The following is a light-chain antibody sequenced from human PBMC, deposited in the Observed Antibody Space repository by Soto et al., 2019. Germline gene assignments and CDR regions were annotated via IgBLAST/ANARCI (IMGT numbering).Light chain of an antibody. CDR3: CSYAGSSSGV. Sequence: QSVLTQPASVSGSPGQSITISCTGTSSDVGSYNLVSWYQHHRGKAPKVIIYEDSKRPSGASNRFSGSKSGNTASLTISGLQAEDEADYYCCSYAGSSSGVFGGGTKLTVL. V-gene: IGLV2-23*01. CDR1: SSDVGSYNL. CDR2: EDS. J-gene: IGLJ2*01.